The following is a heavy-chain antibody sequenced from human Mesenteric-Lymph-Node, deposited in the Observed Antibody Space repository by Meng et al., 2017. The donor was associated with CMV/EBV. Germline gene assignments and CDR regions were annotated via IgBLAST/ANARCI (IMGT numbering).Heavy chain of an antibody. Sequence: SYGLPWVRQAPGKGLEWVAVIWYDGSNKYYADSVKGRFTISRDNSKNTLYLQMNSLRAEDTAVYYCAKDRSVTSPTNYDFWSGYFDYWGQGTLVTVSS. CDR3: AKDRSVTSPTNYDFWSGYFDY. J-gene: IGHJ4*02. CDR2: IWYDGSNK. CDR1: SYG. D-gene: IGHD3-3*01. V-gene: IGHV3-33*06.